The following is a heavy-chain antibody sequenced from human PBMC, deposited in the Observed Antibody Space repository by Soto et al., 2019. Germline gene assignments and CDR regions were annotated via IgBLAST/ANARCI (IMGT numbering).Heavy chain of an antibody. CDR2: IYYSVST. CDR3: ARDSPYSSSWYGVPPYFDY. D-gene: IGHD6-13*01. CDR1: GGSISSGGYY. V-gene: IGHV4-31*03. J-gene: IGHJ4*02. Sequence: QVQLQESGPGLVKPSQTLSLTCTVSGGSISSGGYYWSWIRQHPGKCLEWIGYIYYSVSTYYNPSLKSRVTISVDKSKNQFSLQLSSVTAADTAVYYCARDSPYSSSWYGVPPYFDYWGQGTLVTVSS.